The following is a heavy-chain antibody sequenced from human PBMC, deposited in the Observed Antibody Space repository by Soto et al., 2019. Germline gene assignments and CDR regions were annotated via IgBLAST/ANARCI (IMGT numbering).Heavy chain of an antibody. CDR1: GFTFSSYA. J-gene: IGHJ6*02. D-gene: IGHD3-10*01. Sequence: GGSLRLSCAASGFTFSSYAMSWVRQAPGKGLEWVSAISGSGGSTYYADSVKGRFTISRDNSKNTLYLQMNSLRAEDTAVYYCAKVPPGWGEFGELYYYYGMDVWGQGTTVTVSS. V-gene: IGHV3-23*01. CDR3: AKVPPGWGEFGELYYYYGMDV. CDR2: ISGSGGST.